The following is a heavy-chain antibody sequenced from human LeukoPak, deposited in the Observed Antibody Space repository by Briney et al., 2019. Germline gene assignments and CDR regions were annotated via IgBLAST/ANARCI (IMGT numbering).Heavy chain of an antibody. CDR1: GYTFTGYY. D-gene: IGHD3-22*01. V-gene: IGHV1-2*02. CDR2: INPNSGGT. Sequence: GASVGVSCKASGYTFTGYYMHWVRQAPGQGLEWMGWINPNSGGTNYAQKFQGRVTMTRDTSISTAYMELSRLRSDDTAVYYCARSDYYDSSGYVYWGQGTLVTVSS. J-gene: IGHJ4*02. CDR3: ARSDYYDSSGYVY.